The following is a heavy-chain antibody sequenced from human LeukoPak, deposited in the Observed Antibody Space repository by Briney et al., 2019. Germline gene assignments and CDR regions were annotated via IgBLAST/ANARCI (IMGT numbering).Heavy chain of an antibody. CDR1: GGSISSYY. J-gene: IGHJ4*02. CDR2: IYTSGST. V-gene: IGHV4-4*09. Sequence: SETLSLTCTVSGGSISSYYWSWIRQPPGKGLEWIGYIYTSGSTNYNPSLKSRVTISVDTSKNQISLKLSSVTAADTAVYYCASHSSSSSLFDYWGQGTLVTVSS. CDR3: ASHSSSSSLFDY. D-gene: IGHD6-6*01.